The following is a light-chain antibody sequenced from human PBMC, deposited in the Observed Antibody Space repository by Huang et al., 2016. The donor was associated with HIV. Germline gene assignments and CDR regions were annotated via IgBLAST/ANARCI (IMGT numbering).Light chain of an antibody. CDR2: GAS. CDR3: QQYNNWRAT. J-gene: IGKJ2*01. CDR1: QSVSST. V-gene: IGKV3-15*01. Sequence: EIVMTQSPATLSVSPGERATLSCRASQSVSSTLAWYQQKPGQAPRLLIYGASTRATGIPARFSGSGSGTEFTLTISSLQSEDSAIYYCQQYNNWRATFGQGTKLEIK.